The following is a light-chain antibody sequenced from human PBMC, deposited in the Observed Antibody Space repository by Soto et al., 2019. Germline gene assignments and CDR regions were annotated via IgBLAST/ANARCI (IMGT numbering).Light chain of an antibody. CDR3: QQYYSSPYT. CDR1: QSVLYSSNNKNY. J-gene: IGKJ2*01. Sequence: DIVMTQSPDSLAVSLGERATINCKSSQSVLYSSNNKNYLAWYQQKPGHPPRLLIYWASTRESGVPDRFSGGGSGTEFTLTISSLQAEDVAVYYCQQYYSSPYTFGHGTKLESK. CDR2: WAS. V-gene: IGKV4-1*01.